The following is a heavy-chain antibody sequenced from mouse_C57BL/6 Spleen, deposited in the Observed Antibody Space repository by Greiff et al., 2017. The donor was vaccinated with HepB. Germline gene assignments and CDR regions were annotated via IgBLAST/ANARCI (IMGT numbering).Heavy chain of an antibody. CDR1: GYTFTSYW. V-gene: IGHV1-72*01. J-gene: IGHJ1*03. Sequence: VQLQQSGAELVKPGASVKLSCEASGYTFTSYWMHWVQQTPGRGLEWIGRIDPNSGGNKYNEKLKSKATLTVDKPSSTAYMQLSSMTSEDSAVYYCARSDYYVSSGYFDVWGTGTTVTVSS. CDR2: IDPNSGGN. CDR3: ARSDYYVSSGYFDV. D-gene: IGHD1-1*01.